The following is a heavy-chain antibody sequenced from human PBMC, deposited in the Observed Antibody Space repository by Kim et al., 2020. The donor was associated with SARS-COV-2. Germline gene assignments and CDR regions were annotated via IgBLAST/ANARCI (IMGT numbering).Heavy chain of an antibody. V-gene: IGHV4-31*03. CDR2: IYYSGST. Sequence: SETLSLTCTVSGGSISSGGYYWSWIRQHPGKGLEWIGYIYYSGSTYYNPSLKSRVTISVDTSKNQFSLKLSSVTAADTAVYYCASDTVTTGLGAFDIWGQGTMVTVSS. J-gene: IGHJ3*02. D-gene: IGHD4-17*01. CDR3: ASDTVTTGLGAFDI. CDR1: GGSISSGGYY.